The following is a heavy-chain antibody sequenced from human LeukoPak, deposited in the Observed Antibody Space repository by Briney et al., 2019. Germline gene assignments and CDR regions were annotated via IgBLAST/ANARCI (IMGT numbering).Heavy chain of an antibody. CDR1: GYTFTGYY. D-gene: IGHD1-26*01. CDR2: INPNSGGT. V-gene: IGHV1-2*02. Sequence: GASVKVSCKASGYTFTGYYMHWVRQAPGQGLEWMGWINPNSGGTNYAQKFQGRVTMTRDTSISTAYMELSRLRSDDTAVYYCARISGSYPRYYFDYWGQGTLVTVSS. J-gene: IGHJ4*02. CDR3: ARISGSYPRYYFDY.